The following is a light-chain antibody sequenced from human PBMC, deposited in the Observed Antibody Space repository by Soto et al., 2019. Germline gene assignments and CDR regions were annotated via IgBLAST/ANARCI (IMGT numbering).Light chain of an antibody. J-gene: IGLJ3*02. CDR1: SSDVGSYNL. Sequence: QSVLTQPASVSGSPGQSITISCTGTSSDVGSYNLVSWCQQHPGKAPKLMIYEGSKRPSGVSNRFSGSKSGNTASLTISGLQAEDEADYYCCSYAGSGTWVFGGGTKVIVL. CDR3: CSYAGSGTWV. CDR2: EGS. V-gene: IGLV2-23*01.